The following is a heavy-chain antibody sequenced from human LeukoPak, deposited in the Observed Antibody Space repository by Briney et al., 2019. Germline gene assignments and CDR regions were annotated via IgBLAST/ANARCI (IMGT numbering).Heavy chain of an antibody. V-gene: IGHV3-21*01. D-gene: IGHD6-13*01. CDR2: ISSSSSYI. CDR1: GFTFSSYS. J-gene: IGHJ4*02. CDR3: ARDTRTGYSSSWYGGGFDY. Sequence: PGGSLRLSCAASGFTFSSYSMNWVRLAPGKGLEWVSSISSSSSYIYYADSVKGRFTISRDNAKNSLYLQMNSLRAEDTAVYYCARDTRTGYSSSWYGGGFDYWGQGTLVTVSS.